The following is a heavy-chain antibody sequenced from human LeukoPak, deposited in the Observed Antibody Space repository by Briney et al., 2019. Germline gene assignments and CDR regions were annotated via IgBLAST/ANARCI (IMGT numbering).Heavy chain of an antibody. J-gene: IGHJ4*02. CDR2: DNRDGSNT. Sequence: PGGCLRHSCAAPGVPFSNSWMHWVRPAPGKGLVWVSRDNRDGSNTNYADSKEARITRSRDNTENTQYTRMNSLSTEETAVYSCARGYYSSGRFESWGQGTLVTVSS. V-gene: IGHV3-74*01. CDR3: ARGYYSSGRFES. D-gene: IGHD6-25*01. CDR1: GVPFSNSW.